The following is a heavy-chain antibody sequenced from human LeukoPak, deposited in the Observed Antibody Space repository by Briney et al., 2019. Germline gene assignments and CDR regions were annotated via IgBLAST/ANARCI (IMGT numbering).Heavy chain of an antibody. CDR3: ARGTQQLAFFDY. J-gene: IGHJ4*02. D-gene: IGHD6-13*01. CDR1: GGSFSGYY. Sequence: SETLSLTCAVYGGSFSGYYWSWIRQPPGKGLEWIGEINHSGSTNYNPSLKSRVTISVDTSKNQFSLKLSSVTAADTAVYYCARGTQQLAFFDYWGQGTLVTVSS. V-gene: IGHV4-34*01. CDR2: INHSGST.